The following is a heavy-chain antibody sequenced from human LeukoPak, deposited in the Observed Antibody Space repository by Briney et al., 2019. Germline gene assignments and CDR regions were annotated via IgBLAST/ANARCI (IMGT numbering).Heavy chain of an antibody. V-gene: IGHV4-4*07. J-gene: IGHJ5*02. D-gene: IGHD2-15*01. CDR3: ARVVVPGWFDP. CDR2: ISSSGST. Sequence: PSETLSLTCSVSGDSITYFYWSWIRQAAGKGLEWIGRISSSGSTDYNASLKSRVTMSVDASKNQLSLKVISVTAADTAVYYCARVVVPGWFDPWGQGNLVTVSS. CDR1: GDSITYFY.